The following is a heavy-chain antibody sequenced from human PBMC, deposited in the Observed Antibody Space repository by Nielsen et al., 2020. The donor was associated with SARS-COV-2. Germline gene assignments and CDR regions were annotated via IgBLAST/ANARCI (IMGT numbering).Heavy chain of an antibody. J-gene: IGHJ6*02. V-gene: IGHV3-53*01. Sequence: GESLKISCAASGFTVSSNYMSWVRQAPGKGLEWVSVIYSGGSTYYADSVKGRFTISRDNAKNTLYLQMNSLRAEDTAVYYCARDPGGMDVWGQGTTVTVSS. CDR2: IYSGGST. CDR1: GFTVSSNY. CDR3: ARDPGGMDV. D-gene: IGHD1-26*01.